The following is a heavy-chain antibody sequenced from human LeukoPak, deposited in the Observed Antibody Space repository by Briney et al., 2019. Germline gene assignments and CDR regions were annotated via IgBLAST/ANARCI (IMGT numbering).Heavy chain of an antibody. J-gene: IGHJ4*02. V-gene: IGHV1-24*01. CDR2: FDPEDGET. Sequence: ASVTVSCKVSGYTLTELFMHWVRRAPGKGLEWMGGFDPEDGETIYAQKFQGRVTMTEDTSTDTAYMELSSLRSEDTAVYYCATPDPAHISCYNYWGQGTLLTVSS. CDR1: GYTLTELF. D-gene: IGHD2-15*01. CDR3: ATPDPAHISCYNY.